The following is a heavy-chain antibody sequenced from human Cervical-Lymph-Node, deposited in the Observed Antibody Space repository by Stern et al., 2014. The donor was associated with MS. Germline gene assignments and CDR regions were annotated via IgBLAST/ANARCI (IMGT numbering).Heavy chain of an antibody. J-gene: IGHJ6*02. CDR3: ARRGMDV. V-gene: IGHV5-51*01. Sequence: VQLVQSGAEVKKPGESLTISCKGFGYSFNIYWIAWVRQRPGKGLEWMGIIYPGDSDTGYSPSFQGQVTFSVDKSISTAYLQWSSLKPSDPATYFCARRGMDVWGQGTSVTVSS. CDR1: GYSFNIYW. CDR2: IYPGDSDT.